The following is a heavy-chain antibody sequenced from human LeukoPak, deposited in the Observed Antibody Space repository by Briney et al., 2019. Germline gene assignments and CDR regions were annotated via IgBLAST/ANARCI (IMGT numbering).Heavy chain of an antibody. CDR3: ARDRGVVPATLDDMDV. V-gene: IGHV1-46*01. CDR2: INPSGGST. J-gene: IGHJ6*02. D-gene: IGHD2-2*01. Sequence: ASVKVSCKASGYTFTSYYMHWVRQAPGQGLEWLGIINPSGGSTTYAPKFQGRVTMARDTSTNTVYMELSSLKSEDTAVYYCARDRGVVPATLDDMDVWGQGTTVTVSS. CDR1: GYTFTSYY.